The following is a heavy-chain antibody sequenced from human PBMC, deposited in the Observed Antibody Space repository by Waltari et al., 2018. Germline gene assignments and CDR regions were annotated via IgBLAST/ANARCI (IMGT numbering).Heavy chain of an antibody. CDR3: ARNSRYSSSSKRYYYYMDV. Sequence: QVQLQQWGAGLLKPSDTLSLTCAVHGGSFSGYYWIWIRQPPGQGLEWIGEINHSGSTNYNPSLKSRVTISVDTSKNQFSLKLSSVTAADTAVYYCARNSRYSSSSKRYYYYMDVWGKGTTVTVSS. J-gene: IGHJ6*03. CDR2: INHSGST. D-gene: IGHD6-13*01. V-gene: IGHV4-34*01. CDR1: GGSFSGYY.